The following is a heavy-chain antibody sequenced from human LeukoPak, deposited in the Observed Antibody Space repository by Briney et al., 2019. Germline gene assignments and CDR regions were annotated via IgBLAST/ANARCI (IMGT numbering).Heavy chain of an antibody. J-gene: IGHJ3*02. Sequence: GGSLRLSCAASGFTFSSYAMHWVRQAPGKGLEWVANIKQDGSEKYYVDSVKGRFTISRDNAKNSLYLQMNSLRAEDTAMYYCARALITIFGVVIWAFDIWGQGTMVTVSS. CDR3: ARALITIFGVVIWAFDI. CDR1: GFTFSSYA. V-gene: IGHV3-7*01. D-gene: IGHD3-3*01. CDR2: IKQDGSEK.